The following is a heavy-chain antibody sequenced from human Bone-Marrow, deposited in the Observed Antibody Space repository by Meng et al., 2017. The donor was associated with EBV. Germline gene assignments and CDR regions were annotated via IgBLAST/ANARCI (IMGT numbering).Heavy chain of an antibody. D-gene: IGHD5-12*01. CDR1: GYTFNGYY. V-gene: IGHV1-2*02. CDR3: ATGLATDFDY. J-gene: IGHJ4*02. Sequence: QVQLVQSGAEVKKPGASLKVSCKASGYTFNGYYIHWVRQAPGQGLEWVGWINPNSGGTNYAEKFQGRVTMTRDTSITTAFMELSSLKSDDTAVYYCATGLATDFDYWGQGTLVTVSS. CDR2: INPNSGGT.